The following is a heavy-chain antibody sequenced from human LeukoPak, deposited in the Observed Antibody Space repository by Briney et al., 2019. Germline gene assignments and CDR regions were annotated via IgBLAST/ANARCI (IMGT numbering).Heavy chain of an antibody. CDR1: GLTFSRYN. CDR2: IGTSSNNI. Sequence: GGSLTLSCAASGLTFSRYNVNWVRQAPGKGLEWVSSIGTSSNNIYYTDSVKGRFTISRDNAKNSLYLQVDSLRVEDTAVYFCASGTVGNYALDYWGQGTLVTVSS. CDR3: ASGTVGNYALDY. V-gene: IGHV3-21*01. J-gene: IGHJ4*02. D-gene: IGHD1-7*01.